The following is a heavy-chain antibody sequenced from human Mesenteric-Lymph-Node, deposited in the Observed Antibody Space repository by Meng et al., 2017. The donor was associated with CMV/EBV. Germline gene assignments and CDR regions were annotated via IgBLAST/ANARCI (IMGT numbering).Heavy chain of an antibody. Sequence: ASGFTFTNYAMNWVRQAPGKGLEWVSTISGSGGSTYYADSVKGRFIISRDKSKNTVHLQMNSLRAEDTAVYYCAKDEGAVGATTDYWGQGTLVTVSS. CDR2: ISGSGGST. V-gene: IGHV3-23*01. J-gene: IGHJ4*02. CDR1: GFTFTNYA. D-gene: IGHD1-26*01. CDR3: AKDEGAVGATTDY.